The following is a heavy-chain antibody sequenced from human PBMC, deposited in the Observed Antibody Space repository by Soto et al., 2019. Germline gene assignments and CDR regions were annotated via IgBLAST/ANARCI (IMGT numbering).Heavy chain of an antibody. Sequence: SETLSLTCAVYGGSFSGYYWSWIRQPPGKGLEWIGEINHSGSTNYNPSLKSRVTISVDTSKNQFPLKLSSVTAADTAVYYCARGGSGWYYKGAFDIWGQGTMVTVSS. CDR2: INHSGST. V-gene: IGHV4-34*01. J-gene: IGHJ3*02. CDR3: ARGGSGWYYKGAFDI. CDR1: GGSFSGYY. D-gene: IGHD6-19*01.